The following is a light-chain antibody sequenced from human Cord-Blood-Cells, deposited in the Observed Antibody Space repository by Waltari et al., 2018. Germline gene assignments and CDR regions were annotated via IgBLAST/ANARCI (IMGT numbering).Light chain of an antibody. Sequence: QSVLTQPPSASGTPGQRVTISCSGSSSNIGSNYVYWYQQLPGTAPKLLIYRNNRRPSGVPDRFSGSKSGTAASLAIRGLRSEDEADYYCAAWDDSLSGVGFGGGTKLTVL. CDR3: AAWDDSLSGVG. CDR2: RNN. V-gene: IGLV1-47*01. CDR1: SSNIGSNY. J-gene: IGLJ2*01.